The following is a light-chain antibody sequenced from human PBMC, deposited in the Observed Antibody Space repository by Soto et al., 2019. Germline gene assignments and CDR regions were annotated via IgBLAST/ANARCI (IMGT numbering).Light chain of an antibody. CDR1: QSVSSN. CDR2: GES. V-gene: IGKV3-15*01. CDR3: QQYNKLS. J-gene: IGKJ5*01. Sequence: EIVMTQSPATLSVSPGERATLSCRASQSVSSNLAWYQQKPGQAPRLLIYGESTRATGIPARFSGSGSGTEFTLRIISLQSEDFAVYYCQQYNKLSFVQGTRLEVK.